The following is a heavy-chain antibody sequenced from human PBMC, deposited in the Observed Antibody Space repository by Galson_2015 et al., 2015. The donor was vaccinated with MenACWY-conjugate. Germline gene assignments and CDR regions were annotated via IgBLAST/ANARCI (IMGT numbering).Heavy chain of an antibody. CDR2: ISSSSSTI. V-gene: IGHV3-48*04. J-gene: IGHJ6*02. Sequence: SLRLSCAASGFTFSSYSMNWVRQAPGKGLEWVSYISSSSSTIYYADSVKGRFTISRDNARNSLYLQMNSLRAEDTAVYYCARVGLYYYDSSGSLGYYYYGMDVWGQGTTVTVSS. CDR3: ARVGLYYYDSSGSLGYYYYGMDV. D-gene: IGHD3-22*01. CDR1: GFTFSSYS.